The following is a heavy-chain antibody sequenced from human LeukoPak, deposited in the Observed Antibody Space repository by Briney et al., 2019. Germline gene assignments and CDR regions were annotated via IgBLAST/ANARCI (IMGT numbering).Heavy chain of an antibody. CDR2: IKQDGSEK. J-gene: IGHJ3*02. CDR1: GFTFSNFW. V-gene: IGHV3-7*01. Sequence: GGSLRLSCTASGFTFSNFWMSWVRQAPGKGLEWVANIKQDGSEKYYVDSVKGRFTISRDNVKNTLFLQMNSLGAEDTALYYCARGWNTTPRSGFDIWGLGTMVTVSS. D-gene: IGHD1/OR15-1a*01. CDR3: ARGWNTTPRSGFDI.